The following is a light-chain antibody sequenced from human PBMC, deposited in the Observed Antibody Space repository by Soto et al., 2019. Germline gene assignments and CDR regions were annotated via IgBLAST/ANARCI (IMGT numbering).Light chain of an antibody. CDR1: QSLSSGY. V-gene: IGKV3-20*01. CDR2: GVS. Sequence: EIVLTQSPGTLSLFPGEGATLSCRASQSLSSGYLAWYQQKPDQAPRLLIYGVSSRATGIPDRFSGSGSGTDFTLTISRLEPEDFAVYYCQQYSSSLVYTFGQGTKLEIK. J-gene: IGKJ2*01. CDR3: QQYSSSLVYT.